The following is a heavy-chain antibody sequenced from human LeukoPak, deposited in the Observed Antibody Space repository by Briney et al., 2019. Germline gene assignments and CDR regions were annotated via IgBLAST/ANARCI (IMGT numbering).Heavy chain of an antibody. CDR3: AKGPSDTTMATAFDY. V-gene: IGHV3-33*06. D-gene: IGHD5-18*01. Sequence: GGSLRLSCAASGFTFSSYGMYWVRQAPGKGLEWVAVIWYDGSNKYYADSVKGRFTISRDNSKNTLYLQMNSLRVEDTAVYYCAKGPSDTTMATAFDYWDQGTLVTVSS. J-gene: IGHJ4*02. CDR1: GFTFSSYG. CDR2: IWYDGSNK.